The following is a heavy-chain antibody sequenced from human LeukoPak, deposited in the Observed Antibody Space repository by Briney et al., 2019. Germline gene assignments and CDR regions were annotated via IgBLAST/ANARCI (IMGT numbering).Heavy chain of an antibody. CDR3: ARDRWYMDV. CDR2: IKQDGSEK. J-gene: IGHJ6*03. Sequence: GGSLRLSCVASGFTFSSYWMSWVRQAPGKGLEWVANIKQDGSEKYYVDSVKGRFTISRDNAKNSLYLQMSSLRAEDTAVYYCARDRWYMDVWGKGTTVTVSS. CDR1: GFTFSSYW. V-gene: IGHV3-7*01. D-gene: IGHD4-23*01.